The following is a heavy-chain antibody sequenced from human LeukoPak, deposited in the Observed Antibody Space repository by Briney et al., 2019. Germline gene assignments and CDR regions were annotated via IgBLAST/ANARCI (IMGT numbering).Heavy chain of an antibody. CDR2: ISSSSSYI. Sequence: GGSLRLSCATSGFTFSSYSMNCVRQAPGEGLECVSSISSSSSYIYYADSVKGRFTISRDNAKNSLYLQMNSLRAEDTAVYYCARARGVPSWFDPWGQGTLVTVSS. CDR3: ARARGVPSWFDP. V-gene: IGHV3-21*01. CDR1: GFTFSSYS. D-gene: IGHD3-10*01. J-gene: IGHJ5*02.